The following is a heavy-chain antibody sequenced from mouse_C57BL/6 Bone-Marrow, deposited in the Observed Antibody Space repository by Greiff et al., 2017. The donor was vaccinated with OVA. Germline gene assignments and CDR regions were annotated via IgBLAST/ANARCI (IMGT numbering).Heavy chain of an antibody. CDR1: GFNIKNTY. J-gene: IGHJ2*01. D-gene: IGHD1-1*01. CDR3: ARRGYYYGSSSYFDY. V-gene: IGHV14-3*01. CDR2: IDPANGNT. Sequence: VQLKESVAELVRPGASVKLSCTASGFNIKNTYMHWVKQRPEQGLEWIGRIDPANGNTKYAPKFQGKATITADTSSNTAYLQLSSLTSEDTAIYYCARRGYYYGSSSYFDYWGQGTTLTVSS.